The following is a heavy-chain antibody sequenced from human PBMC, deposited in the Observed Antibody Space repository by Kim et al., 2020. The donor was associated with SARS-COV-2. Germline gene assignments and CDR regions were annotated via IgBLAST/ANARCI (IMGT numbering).Heavy chain of an antibody. CDR3: ARGLITVTRGYYYYGMDV. CDR1: GYTFTSYY. D-gene: IGHD4-17*01. CDR2: INPSGGST. Sequence: ASVKVSCKASGYTFTSYYMHWVRQAPGQGLEWMGIINPSGGSTSYAQKFQGRVTMTRDTSTSTVYMELSSLRSEDTAVYYCARGLITVTRGYYYYGMDVWGQGTTVTVSS. J-gene: IGHJ6*02. V-gene: IGHV1-46*01.